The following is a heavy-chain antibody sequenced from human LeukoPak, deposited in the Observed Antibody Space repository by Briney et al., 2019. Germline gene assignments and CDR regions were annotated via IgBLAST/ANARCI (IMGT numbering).Heavy chain of an antibody. CDR1: GGSFSGYY. CDR2: INHSGST. Sequence: PSETLSLTCAVYGGSFSGYYWSWIRQPPGKGLEWIGEINHSGSTNYNPSLKSRVTISVDTSKNQFSLKLSSVTAADTAMYYCARGVSSSWYRYWGQGTLVTVSS. CDR3: ARGVSSSWYRY. J-gene: IGHJ4*02. D-gene: IGHD6-13*01. V-gene: IGHV4-34*01.